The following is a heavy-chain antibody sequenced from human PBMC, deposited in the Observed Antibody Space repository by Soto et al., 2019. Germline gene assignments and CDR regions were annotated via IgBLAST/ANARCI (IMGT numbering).Heavy chain of an antibody. D-gene: IGHD5-18*01. J-gene: IGHJ4*02. CDR1: GGSINSYY. CDR2: IYYSGST. Sequence: QVQLQESGPGLVKPSETLSLTCTVSGGSINSYYWSWIRQPPGKGLEWIGYIYYSGSTNYNPSLISRVTIPVDTSKDQFSLRLRSVTAADTALYYCARHRYIYGSYYFDYWGQGTLVTVSS. CDR3: ARHRYIYGSYYFDY. V-gene: IGHV4-59*08.